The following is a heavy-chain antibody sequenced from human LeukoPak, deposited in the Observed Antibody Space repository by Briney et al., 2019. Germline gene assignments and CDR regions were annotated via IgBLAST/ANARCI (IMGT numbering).Heavy chain of an antibody. D-gene: IGHD2-2*03. V-gene: IGHV4-4*07. Sequence: SETLSLTCTVSGGSISSYYWSWIRQPAGKGLEWIGRIYTSGSTNYNPSLKSRVIMSVDTSKNQFSLKLSSVTAADTAVYYCARGLDIVVVPAAALYFDYWGQGTLVTVSS. CDR1: GGSISSYY. J-gene: IGHJ4*02. CDR2: IYTSGST. CDR3: ARGLDIVVVPAAALYFDY.